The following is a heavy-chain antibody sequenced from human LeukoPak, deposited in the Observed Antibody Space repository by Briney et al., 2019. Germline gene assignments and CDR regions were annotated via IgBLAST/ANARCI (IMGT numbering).Heavy chain of an antibody. CDR2: IYYSGST. D-gene: IGHD4-11*01. CDR3: AKSSYSNYGWNYYYYMDV. J-gene: IGHJ6*03. V-gene: IGHV4-30-4*08. Sequence: SETLSLTCTVSGGSISSGDYYWSWIRQPPGKGLEWIGYIYYSGSTYYNPSLKSRVTISVDTSKNQFSLKLSSVTAADTAVYYCAKSSYSNYGWNYYYYMDVWGKGTTVTVSS. CDR1: GGSISSGDYY.